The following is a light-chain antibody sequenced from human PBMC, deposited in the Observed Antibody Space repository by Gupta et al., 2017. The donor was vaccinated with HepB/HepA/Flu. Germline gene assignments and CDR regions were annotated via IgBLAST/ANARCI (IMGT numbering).Light chain of an antibody. CDR1: QSVSSN. Sequence: EIVMTQSPATLSIFPGERATLSCRASQSVSSNLAWYQLKPGQAPRLLIYGASNRATGIPARFRGSGSGTEFTLTISSLQSEDFAVYYCQQYDNWPPYTFGQGTKVEIK. CDR3: QQYDNWPPYT. J-gene: IGKJ2*01. CDR2: GAS. V-gene: IGKV3-15*01.